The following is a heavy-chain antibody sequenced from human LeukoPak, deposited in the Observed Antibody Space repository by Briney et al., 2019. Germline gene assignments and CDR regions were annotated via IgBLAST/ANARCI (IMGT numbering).Heavy chain of an antibody. Sequence: SETLSLTCTVSGGSISSSSYYWGWIRQPPGKGLEWIGSIYYSGSTYYNPSLKSRVTISVDTSKNQFSLKLSSVTAADTAVYYCASHIVVPRAPYYYYGMDVWGQGTTVTVSS. CDR1: GGSISSSSYY. CDR2: IYYSGST. CDR3: ASHIVVPRAPYYYYGMDV. V-gene: IGHV4-39*01. D-gene: IGHD2-2*01. J-gene: IGHJ6*02.